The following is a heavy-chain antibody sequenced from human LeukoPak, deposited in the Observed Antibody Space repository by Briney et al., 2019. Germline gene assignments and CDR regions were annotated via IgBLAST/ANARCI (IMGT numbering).Heavy chain of an antibody. V-gene: IGHV1-8*02. CDR3: ARVVNRITMVRGVNDAFDI. Sequence: ASVKVSCKASGYTFTGYYMHWVRQAPGQGLEWMGWMNPNSGNTGYAQKFQGRVTMTRNTSISTAYMELSSLRSEDTAVYYCARVVNRITMVRGVNDAFDIWGQGTMVTVSS. D-gene: IGHD3-10*01. CDR1: GYTFTGYY. CDR2: MNPNSGNT. J-gene: IGHJ3*02.